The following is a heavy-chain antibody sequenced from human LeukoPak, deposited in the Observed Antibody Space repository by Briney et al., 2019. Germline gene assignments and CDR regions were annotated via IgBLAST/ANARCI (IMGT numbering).Heavy chain of an antibody. D-gene: IGHD6-13*01. V-gene: IGHV3-7*01. J-gene: IGHJ4*02. CDR2: IKQDGSEK. CDR3: ARDGFVGAADY. CDR1: EFIFSGYW. Sequence: GGSLRLSCAASEFIFSGYWMNWVRQAPGKGLEWVANIKQDGSEKQYVDSVGGRFTISRDNAKNSLYQQMNSLRVEDTAVYYCARDGFVGAADYWGQGTLVTVSS.